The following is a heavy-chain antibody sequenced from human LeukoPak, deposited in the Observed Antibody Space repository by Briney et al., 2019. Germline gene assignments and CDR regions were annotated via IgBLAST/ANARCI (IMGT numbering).Heavy chain of an antibody. J-gene: IGHJ4*02. Sequence: PSETLSLTCTVSGGSISSGDYYWSWIRQPPGKGLEWIGEINHSGSTNYNPSLKSRVTISVDTSKNQFSLKLSSVTAADTAVYYCATSPRVLYSSGFRYWGQGTLVTVSS. CDR2: INHSGST. CDR1: GGSISSGDYY. CDR3: ATSPRVLYSSGFRY. D-gene: IGHD6-19*01. V-gene: IGHV4-39*07.